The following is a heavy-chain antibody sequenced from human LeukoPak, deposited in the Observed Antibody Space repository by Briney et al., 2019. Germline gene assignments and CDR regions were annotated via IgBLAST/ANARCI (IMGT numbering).Heavy chain of an antibody. CDR2: ISWNSGSI. CDR3: AKDITSIIESSGWAD. CDR1: GFTFDDYA. D-gene: IGHD6-19*01. J-gene: IGHJ4*02. V-gene: IGHV3-9*03. Sequence: SGRSLRLSCAASGFTFDDYAMHWVRQAPGKGLEWVSGISWNSGSIGYADSVKGRFTISRDNAKNSLYLQMNSLRAEDMALYYCAKDITSIIESSGWADWGQGTLVTVSS.